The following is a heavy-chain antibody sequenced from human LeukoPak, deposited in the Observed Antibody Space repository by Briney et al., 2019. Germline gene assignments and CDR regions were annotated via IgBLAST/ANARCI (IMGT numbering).Heavy chain of an antibody. D-gene: IGHD3-10*01. Sequence: PGGSLRLSYAASEFTFSSYDIPWVRQATGKGLKWVSAIGTAGDTYYPGSVKGRFTISRENAKNSLYLQMNSLRAGDTAVYYCARGLYYYGSGSYYNPMWFDPWGQGTLVTVSS. V-gene: IGHV3-13*01. J-gene: IGHJ5*02. CDR2: IGTAGDT. CDR1: EFTFSSYD. CDR3: ARGLYYYGSGSYYNPMWFDP.